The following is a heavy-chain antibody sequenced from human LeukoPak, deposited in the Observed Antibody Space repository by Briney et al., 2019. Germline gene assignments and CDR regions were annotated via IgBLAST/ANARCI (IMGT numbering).Heavy chain of an antibody. CDR2: ISSSSSYI. D-gene: IGHD5-18*01. CDR3: ARDGRIQLWSQDYYYYYMDV. V-gene: IGHV3-21*01. J-gene: IGHJ6*03. CDR1: GFTFSSDC. Sequence: GGSLRLSCAASGFTFSSDCMDSVRQAPGKGLEWDSFISSSSSYIYYADSVKGRFTLSRDYAKNSLYLQMNSLRAEDTAVYYCARDGRIQLWSQDYYYYYMDVWGKGTTVTVSS.